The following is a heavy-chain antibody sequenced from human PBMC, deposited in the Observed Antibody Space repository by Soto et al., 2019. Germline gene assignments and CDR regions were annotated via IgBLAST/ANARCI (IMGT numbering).Heavy chain of an antibody. V-gene: IGHV4-39*01. D-gene: IGHD3-10*01. CDR2: IYYSGST. CDR1: GGSISSSSYY. J-gene: IGHJ4*02. Sequence: SETLSLTCTVSGGSISSSSYYWGWIRQPPGKGLEWIGSIYYSGSTYYNPPLKSRVTISVDTSKNQFSLKLSSVTAADTAVYYCARHAYMVRGVIMASGFDYWGQGTLVTVSS. CDR3: ARHAYMVRGVIMASGFDY.